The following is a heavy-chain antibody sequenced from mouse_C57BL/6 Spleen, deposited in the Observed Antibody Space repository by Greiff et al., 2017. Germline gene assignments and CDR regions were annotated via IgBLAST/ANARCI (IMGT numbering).Heavy chain of an antibody. CDR2: IDPENGDT. Sequence: EVQLQQSGAELVRPGASVKLSCTASGFNIKDDYMHWVKQRPEQGLEWIGWIDPENGDTEYASKFQGKATITADTSSNTAYLQLSSLTSEDTAVYYCTTPYYRSVWGKGTLVTVSA. CDR1: GFNIKDDY. J-gene: IGHJ3*01. CDR3: TTPYYRSV. D-gene: IGHD2-14*01. V-gene: IGHV14-4*01.